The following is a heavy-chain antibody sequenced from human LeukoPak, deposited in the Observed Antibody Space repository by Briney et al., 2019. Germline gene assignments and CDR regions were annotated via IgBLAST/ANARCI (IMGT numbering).Heavy chain of an antibody. V-gene: IGHV3-21*01. CDR1: GFTFSSYS. CDR2: ISSSSSYI. J-gene: IGHJ4*02. Sequence: GGSLRLSCAASGFTFSSYSMNWVRQAPGKVLEWVSSISSSSSYIYYADSVKGRFTISRDNAKNSLYLQMNSLRAEDTAVYYCARDLGVQLWRYFDYWGQGTLVTVSS. D-gene: IGHD5-18*01. CDR3: ARDLGVQLWRYFDY.